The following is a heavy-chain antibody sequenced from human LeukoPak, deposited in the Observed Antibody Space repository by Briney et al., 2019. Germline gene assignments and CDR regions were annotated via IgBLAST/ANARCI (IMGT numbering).Heavy chain of an antibody. CDR1: GFTFSSYA. CDR3: AKDRRSMVVTPSWAFDI. V-gene: IGHV3-23*01. D-gene: IGHD4-23*01. Sequence: GGSLSLSCAASGFTFSSYAMSWVRQAPGKGLEWVSAISGGSSSTYYADSVKGRFTISRDKSKNTLSLQLNSLRAEDTALYYCAKDRRSMVVTPSWAFDIWGQGTLVTVSS. J-gene: IGHJ3*02. CDR2: ISGGSSST.